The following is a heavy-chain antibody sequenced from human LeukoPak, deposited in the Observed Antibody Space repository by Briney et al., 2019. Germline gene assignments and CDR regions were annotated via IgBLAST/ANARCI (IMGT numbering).Heavy chain of an antibody. J-gene: IGHJ4*02. CDR3: ARERPSGYSYGCDY. CDR2: ISIRSSTI. Sequence: PGGSLRLSCAASGFTFSSYEMNWVRQAPGKGLEWISYISIRSSTIYYAYSVKGRFTISRDGAANSLYLQMNSLRVEDTALYYCARERPSGYSYGCDYWGQGTLVTVSS. CDR1: GFTFSSYE. D-gene: IGHD5-18*01. V-gene: IGHV3-48*03.